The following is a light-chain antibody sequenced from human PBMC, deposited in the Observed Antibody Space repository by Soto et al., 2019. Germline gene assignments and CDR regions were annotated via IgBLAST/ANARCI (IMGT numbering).Light chain of an antibody. CDR3: QQYNNWPWT. Sequence: EVVLAQSPATLSVSPGGRATLSRRASQSISDTLAWYQQKPGQAPRLLIHGASTRATGFPARFSGSGSGTDFTLTISSLQSEDFAVYYCQQYNNWPWTFGQGTKVDIK. CDR2: GAS. CDR1: QSISDT. J-gene: IGKJ1*01. V-gene: IGKV3-15*01.